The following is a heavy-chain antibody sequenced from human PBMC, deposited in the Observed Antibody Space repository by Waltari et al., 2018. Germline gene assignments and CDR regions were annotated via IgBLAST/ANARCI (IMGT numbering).Heavy chain of an antibody. CDR3: ARGPRQWLVRPLDY. Sequence: QVQLQQWGAGLLKPSETLSLTCAVYGGSFSGYYWSWIRQPPGKGLEWIGEINHSGSTNYNPSLKSRVTISVDTSKNQFSLKLSSVTAADTAVYYCARGPRQWLVRPLDYWGQGTLVTVSS. CDR1: GGSFSGYY. V-gene: IGHV4-34*01. J-gene: IGHJ4*02. CDR2: INHSGST. D-gene: IGHD6-19*01.